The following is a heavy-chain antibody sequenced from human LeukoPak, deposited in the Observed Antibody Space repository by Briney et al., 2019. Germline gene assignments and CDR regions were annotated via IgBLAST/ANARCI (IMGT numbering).Heavy chain of an antibody. CDR2: ISGSTGHS. D-gene: IGHD2-21*02. J-gene: IGHJ4*02. CDR1: GFAFSSYS. V-gene: IGHV3-21*06. CDR3: ARGGTYCGNDCYGTKY. Sequence: GGSLRLSCAASGFAFSSYSMNWVRQAPGKGLEWVSSISGSTGHSYYADSVKGRFTISRDNTKNSLYLQMNSLRAEDTAVYFCARGGTYCGNDCYGTKYWGQGTLVTVSS.